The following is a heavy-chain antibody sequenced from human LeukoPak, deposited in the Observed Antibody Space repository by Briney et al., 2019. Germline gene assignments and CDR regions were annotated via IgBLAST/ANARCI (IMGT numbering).Heavy chain of an antibody. CDR2: ISSSSSYI. CDR3: AKDRDSSYYYYYMDV. J-gene: IGHJ6*03. Sequence: PGGSLRLSCAASGFTFSSYSMNWVRQAPGKGLEWVSSISSSSSYIYYADSVKGRFTISRDNAKNSLYLQMNSLRAEDTAVYYCAKDRDSSYYYYYMDVWGKGTTVTVSS. V-gene: IGHV3-21*04. CDR1: GFTFSSYS. D-gene: IGHD2-2*01.